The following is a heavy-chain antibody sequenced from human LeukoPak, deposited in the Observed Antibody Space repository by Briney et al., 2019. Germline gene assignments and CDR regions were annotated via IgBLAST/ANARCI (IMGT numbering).Heavy chain of an antibody. V-gene: IGHV3-23*01. Sequence: GGSLRLSCAASGFSFSSYVMNWVRQAPWKGLEWVSGISGSGGSTDYAGSVKGRFTISRDNSKNTLYLQMSSLRAEDTAVYYCAKNAAAAGVNWFDPWGQGTLVAVSS. CDR2: ISGSGGST. CDR3: AKNAAAAGVNWFDP. D-gene: IGHD6-13*01. CDR1: GFSFSSYV. J-gene: IGHJ5*02.